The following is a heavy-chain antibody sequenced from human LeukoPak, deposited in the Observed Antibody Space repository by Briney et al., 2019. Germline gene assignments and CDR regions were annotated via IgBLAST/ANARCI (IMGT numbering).Heavy chain of an antibody. Sequence: GKSLRLSCAASGFTFRSYAMQWVRQAPGKGLEWVSYITYNSGTIFYADSVKGRFTISRDNAKDSLYLQMSSLRDEDTAVYYCARDSGYSYADDYWGQGTLVTVSS. CDR2: ITYNSGTI. J-gene: IGHJ4*02. D-gene: IGHD5-18*01. V-gene: IGHV3-48*02. CDR1: GFTFRSYA. CDR3: ARDSGYSYADDY.